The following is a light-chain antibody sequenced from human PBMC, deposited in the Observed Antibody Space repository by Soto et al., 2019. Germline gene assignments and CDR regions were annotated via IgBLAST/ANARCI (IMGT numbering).Light chain of an antibody. CDR1: QSVNNNY. CDR2: GAS. CDR3: QQYADSRT. Sequence: EIVLTQSPGTLSLSPGERASLSCRASQSVNNNYLAWYQQKPGQAPRLLMYGASTRATGIPDRFSGSGSGTDFTLTISRLEPEDLAVYFCQQYADSRTFGQGNKVEIK. V-gene: IGKV3-20*01. J-gene: IGKJ1*01.